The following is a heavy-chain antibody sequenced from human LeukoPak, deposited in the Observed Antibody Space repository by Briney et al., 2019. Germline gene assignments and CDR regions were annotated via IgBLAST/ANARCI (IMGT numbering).Heavy chain of an antibody. CDR2: IYTSGST. D-gene: IGHD3-3*01. V-gene: IGHV4-61*02. Sequence: PSQTLSLTCTVSGGSISSGSYYWSWIRQPAGKGLEWIGRIYTSGSTNYNPSLKSRVTLSVETPKHQYSLKLSSVTAADTAVYYCASAYYDFWSGYSYYYYYMDVWGKGTTVTVSS. J-gene: IGHJ6*03. CDR3: ASAYYDFWSGYSYYYYYMDV. CDR1: GGSISSGSYY.